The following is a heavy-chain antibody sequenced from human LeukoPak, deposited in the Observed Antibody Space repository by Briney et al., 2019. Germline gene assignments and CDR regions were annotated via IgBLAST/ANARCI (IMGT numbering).Heavy chain of an antibody. CDR1: GGSISTYY. CDR2: IYYSGST. CDR3: ARETGGYSSPFDY. J-gene: IGHJ4*02. D-gene: IGHD6-13*01. Sequence: SETLSLTCTVSGGSISTYYWSWIRQPPGKGLEWIGYIYYSGSTNYNPSLKSRVTISVDTSKNQFSLKLSSVTAADTAVYYCARETGGYSSPFDYWGQGTLVTVSS. V-gene: IGHV4-59*01.